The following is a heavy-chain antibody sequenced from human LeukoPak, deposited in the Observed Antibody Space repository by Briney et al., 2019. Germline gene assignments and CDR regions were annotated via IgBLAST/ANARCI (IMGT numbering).Heavy chain of an antibody. V-gene: IGHV4-61*05. CDR2: LHSSGST. CDR3: ARADCSSTSCYPYYFDY. D-gene: IGHD2-2*01. Sequence: SETLSLTCTVSGGSISSSSYYWGWIRQPPGKRLEWIGYLHSSGSTNYNPSLKSRVTISADTSKNQFSLKLSSVTAADTAAYYCARADCSSTSCYPYYFDYWGQGTLVTVSS. CDR1: GGSISSSSYY. J-gene: IGHJ4*02.